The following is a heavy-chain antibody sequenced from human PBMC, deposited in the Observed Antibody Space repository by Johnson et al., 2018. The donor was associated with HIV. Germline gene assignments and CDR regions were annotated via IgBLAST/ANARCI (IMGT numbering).Heavy chain of an antibody. J-gene: IGHJ3*02. D-gene: IGHD1-26*01. V-gene: IGHV3-23*04. Sequence: VQLVESGGGLTQAGGSLRLSCAASGFTFSNYAMSWVRQAPGKGLQWVSGISGSGITTYYADSVKGRCTISRDNSKNTLYLQMNSLRAEDTAVYYCARRSWAFDAFDIWGQGTMVTVSS. CDR2: ISGSGITT. CDR1: GFTFSNYA. CDR3: ARRSWAFDAFDI.